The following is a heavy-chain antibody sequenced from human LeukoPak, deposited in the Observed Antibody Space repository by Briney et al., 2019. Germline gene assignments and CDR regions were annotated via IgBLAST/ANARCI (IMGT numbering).Heavy chain of an antibody. J-gene: IGHJ3*02. CDR3: ARGGRGSAAVVAPRSFDI. V-gene: IGHV3-30*04. CDR2: ISYDGSNK. CDR1: GFTFSSYA. Sequence: GGSLRLSCAASGFTFSSYAMHWVRQAPGKGLEWVAVISYDGSNKYYADSVKGRFTISRDNSKNTLYLQMNSLRAEDTALYFCARGGRGSAAVVAPRSFDIWGQGTMVAVSS. D-gene: IGHD3-22*01.